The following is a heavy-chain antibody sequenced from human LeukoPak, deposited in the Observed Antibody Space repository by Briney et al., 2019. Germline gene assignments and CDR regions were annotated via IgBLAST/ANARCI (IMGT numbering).Heavy chain of an antibody. J-gene: IGHJ5*02. V-gene: IGHV3-74*01. CDR1: GFTFSSYW. Sequence: GGSLRLSCAASGFTFSSYWMHWVRKAPGKGLVWVSRINTDGSSTSYADSVKGRFTISRDNAKNTLYLQINSLRAEDTAVYYCARESGITAALDLWGQGTLVTVSS. CDR2: INTDGSST. D-gene: IGHD6-13*01. CDR3: ARESGITAALDL.